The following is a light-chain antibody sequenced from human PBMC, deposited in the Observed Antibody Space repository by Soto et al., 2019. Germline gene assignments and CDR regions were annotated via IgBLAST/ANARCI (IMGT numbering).Light chain of an antibody. CDR1: QSVSSN. CDR3: QQYNNWP. CDR2: GAS. J-gene: IGKJ4*01. V-gene: IGKV3-15*01. Sequence: EIVMTQSPATLSVSPGERATLSCRASQSVSSNLAWYQQKPGQAPRLLIYGASTRATGIPAGFSGSGSGTEFTLTISSLQSEDFAVYYCQQYNNWPFGGGTKVEIK.